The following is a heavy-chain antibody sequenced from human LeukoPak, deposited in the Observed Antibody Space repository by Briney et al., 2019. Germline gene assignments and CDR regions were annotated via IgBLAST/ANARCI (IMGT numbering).Heavy chain of an antibody. Sequence: ASVKVSCKASGGTFSSYAISWVRQAPGQGLEWMGGIIPIFGTANYAQKFQGRVTITADESTSTAYMELSSMRSEDTAVYYCARLTYEILTGPFDYWGQGTLVTVSS. V-gene: IGHV1-69*13. CDR1: GGTFSSYA. J-gene: IGHJ4*02. CDR3: ARLTYEILTGPFDY. D-gene: IGHD3-9*01. CDR2: IIPIFGTA.